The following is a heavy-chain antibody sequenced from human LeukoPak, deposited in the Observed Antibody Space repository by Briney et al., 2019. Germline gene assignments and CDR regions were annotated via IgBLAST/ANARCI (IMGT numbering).Heavy chain of an antibody. CDR3: ARDSSNMGDFDP. Sequence: PSETLSLTCTVSGGSISSYYWSWIRQPPGRGLEWIGYIYYSGSTNYNPSLKSRVTISVDTSKNQFSLKLSSVTAADTAVYYCARDSSNMGDFDPWGQGTLVTVSS. J-gene: IGHJ5*02. V-gene: IGHV4-59*01. CDR2: IYYSGST. CDR1: GGSISSYY. D-gene: IGHD3-16*01.